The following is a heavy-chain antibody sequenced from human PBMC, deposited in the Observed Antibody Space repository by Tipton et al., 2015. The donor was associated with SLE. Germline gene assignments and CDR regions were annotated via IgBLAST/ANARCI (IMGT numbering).Heavy chain of an antibody. D-gene: IGHD2-2*01. Sequence: SLRLSCAVSGLTFISSEMNWVRQAPGKGLEWVANINEDGSEIYYVDSVKGRFTISRDNAKNSLYLQMNSLRAEDTALYYCVRVVAYLFPFFDYWGQGTLVTVSS. J-gene: IGHJ4*02. CDR3: VRVVAYLFPFFDY. CDR2: INEDGSEI. V-gene: IGHV3-7*01. CDR1: GLTFISSE.